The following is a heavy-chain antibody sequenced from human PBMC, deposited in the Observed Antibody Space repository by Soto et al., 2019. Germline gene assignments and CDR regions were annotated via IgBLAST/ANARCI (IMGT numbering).Heavy chain of an antibody. Sequence: SETLSLTCTVSGGSVSSGSFYWSWIRRTPGKGLAWIGYFYDSGSTNYSPSHRSRVTMSVDTSKNQFSLKLSSVTAADTAVYYCAASAPPATNYYYAMDVWGQGTTVTVSS. CDR3: AASAPPATNYYYAMDV. V-gene: IGHV4-61*01. J-gene: IGHJ6*02. CDR2: FYDSGST. CDR1: GGSVSSGSFY. D-gene: IGHD5-12*01.